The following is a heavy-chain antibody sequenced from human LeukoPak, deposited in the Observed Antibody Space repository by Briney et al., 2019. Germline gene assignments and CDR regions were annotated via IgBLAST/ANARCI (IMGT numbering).Heavy chain of an antibody. D-gene: IGHD5-24*01. V-gene: IGHV4-34*01. CDR2: INHRGST. J-gene: IGHJ3*02. CDR1: GGPLSGYQ. Sequence: PSETLSLTCEVYGGPLSGYQWTWIRQAPGQGLEWIGEINHRGSTNYNPSLKSRLTIVVDTSRNQVSLDLSSVTAADTAVYYCARHTRAVDMATTYDAFDIWGQGTLVTVST. CDR3: ARHTRAVDMATTYDAFDI.